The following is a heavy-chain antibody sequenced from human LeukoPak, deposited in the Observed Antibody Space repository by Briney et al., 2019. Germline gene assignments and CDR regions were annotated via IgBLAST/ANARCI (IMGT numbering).Heavy chain of an antibody. CDR3: ARGERNYYGSDRALNPLNWFDP. J-gene: IGHJ5*02. Sequence: GGSLRLSCAASGFTFSDYYMSWIRQAPGKGLEWVSYISSSGDTIYYADSVKGRFTISRDNAKNSLYLQMNSLRAEDTAVYYCARGERNYYGSDRALNPLNWFDPWGKGTRATVSS. D-gene: IGHD3-10*01. CDR1: GFTFSDYY. V-gene: IGHV3-11*01. CDR2: ISSSGDTI.